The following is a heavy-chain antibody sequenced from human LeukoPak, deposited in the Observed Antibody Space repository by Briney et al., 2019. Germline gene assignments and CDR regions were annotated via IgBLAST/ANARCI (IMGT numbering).Heavy chain of an antibody. J-gene: IGHJ4*02. V-gene: IGHV3-23*01. Sequence: PGGSLRLSCARSRFSFSSSAMSWVRQTPGKGLEWVSSITGNGATTYYSDSVKGRFTISRDNSRNTLSLQMSSLRVEDTAVYYCAKERRRVDTEMVRSYYFENWGQGTLVTVSS. CDR1: RFSFSSSA. CDR3: AKERRRVDTEMVRSYYFEN. CDR2: ITGNGATT. D-gene: IGHD5-18*01.